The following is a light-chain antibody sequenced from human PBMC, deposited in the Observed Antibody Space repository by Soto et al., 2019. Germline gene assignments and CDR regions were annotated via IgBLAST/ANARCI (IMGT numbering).Light chain of an antibody. CDR3: LQDYNYHRT. CDR2: AAS. Sequence: AIQLTQSPSSLSASVGDRVTITCRASQGVSSYLGWYQQKPGKAPNLLIYAASSLQSGVPSRFRGSGSGTDFTLTISSLQPEDFATYYCLQDYNYHRTFGQGTKVDIK. V-gene: IGKV1-6*01. J-gene: IGKJ1*01. CDR1: QGVSSY.